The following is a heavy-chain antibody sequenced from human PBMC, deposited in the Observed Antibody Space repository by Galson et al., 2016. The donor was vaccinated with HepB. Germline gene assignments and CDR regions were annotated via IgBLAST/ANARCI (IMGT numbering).Heavy chain of an antibody. V-gene: IGHV3-23*01. CDR3: ARSAWLLYYFDY. CDR2: ISDSGGAT. CDR1: GFTFRTYA. J-gene: IGHJ4*02. D-gene: IGHD3-9*01. Sequence: SLRLSCAASGFTFRTYALSWARQAPGKGLEWVSGISDSGGATYYADSVKGRFTISRDNSRNTLYLQMNSLRAEDTAVYYCARSAWLLYYFDYWGQGTLVTVSS.